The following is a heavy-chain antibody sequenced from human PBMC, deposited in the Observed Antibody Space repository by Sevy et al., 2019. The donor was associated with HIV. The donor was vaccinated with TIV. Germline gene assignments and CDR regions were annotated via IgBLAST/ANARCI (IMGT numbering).Heavy chain of an antibody. D-gene: IGHD5-18*01. CDR3: ARGKSGYGYALNY. J-gene: IGHJ4*02. Sequence: GGSLRLSCAASGFTANSNYMTWVRQAPGKGLEGVSVIHSDDTTYHADSVKDRFTTSRDNFKNTLFLHMSSLEAEDTAVYYCARGKSGYGYALNYWGQGTLVTVSS. V-gene: IGHV3-66*01. CDR1: GFTANSNY. CDR2: IHSDDTT.